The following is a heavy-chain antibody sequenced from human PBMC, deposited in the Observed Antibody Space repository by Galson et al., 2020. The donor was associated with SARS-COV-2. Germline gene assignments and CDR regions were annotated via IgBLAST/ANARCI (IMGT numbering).Heavy chain of an antibody. V-gene: IGHV1-2*06. CDR3: ARGDYYDSSGYYYGRHGYYCYYMDV. J-gene: IGHJ6*03. CDR2: INPNSGGT. D-gene: IGHD3-22*01. Sequence: ASVKVSCKASRYTFTGYYMHWVRQAPGQGLEWMGRINPNSGGTNYAQTFQGRVTMTRDTSISTAYMELSRLRSDDTAVYYCARGDYYDSSGYYYGRHGYYCYYMDVWGKGITVTTSS. CDR1: RYTFTGYY.